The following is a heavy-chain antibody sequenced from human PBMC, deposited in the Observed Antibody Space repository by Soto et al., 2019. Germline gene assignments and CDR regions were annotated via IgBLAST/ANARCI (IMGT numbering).Heavy chain of an antibody. V-gene: IGHV4-28*01. J-gene: IGHJ5*02. CDR2: IYYSGST. CDR1: GYSISSSNW. Sequence: PSETLSLTCAVSGYSISSSNWWGWIRQPPGKGLEWIGYIYYSGSTYYNPSLKSRVTMSVDTSKNQFSLKLSSVTAVDTAVYYCARKVSITMVRGVENWFDPWGQGTLVTVSS. CDR3: ARKVSITMVRGVENWFDP. D-gene: IGHD3-10*01.